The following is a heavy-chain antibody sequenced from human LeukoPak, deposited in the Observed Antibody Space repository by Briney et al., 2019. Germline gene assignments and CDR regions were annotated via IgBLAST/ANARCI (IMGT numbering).Heavy chain of an antibody. V-gene: IGHV4-59*08. CDR1: GGSISSYY. Sequence: KSSETLSLTCTVSGGSISSYYWSWIRQPPGKGLEWIGYIYYSGSTKYNPYLKSRVSISVDTCKNQYSLKLSSVTAADTAVYYCARQWYSSGWYPSGWFDPWGQGTLVTVSS. CDR2: IYYSGST. D-gene: IGHD6-19*01. J-gene: IGHJ5*02. CDR3: ARQWYSSGWYPSGWFDP.